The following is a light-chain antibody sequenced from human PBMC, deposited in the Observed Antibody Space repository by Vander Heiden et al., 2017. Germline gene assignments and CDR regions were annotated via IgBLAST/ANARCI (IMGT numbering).Light chain of an antibody. CDR3: QSYDSSLSGWV. V-gene: IGLV1-40*01. CDR1: SSTIGAGYD. CDR2: CNS. J-gene: IGLJ3*02. Sequence: QSVLTQPPSVSGAPGQRVTISCPGSSSTIGAGYDVHWYQQLPGTAPKLLVSCNSNRPSGVPDRFCGSKSGTSTSITITWLQADEEADYYCQSYDSSLSGWVFGGGTKLTVL.